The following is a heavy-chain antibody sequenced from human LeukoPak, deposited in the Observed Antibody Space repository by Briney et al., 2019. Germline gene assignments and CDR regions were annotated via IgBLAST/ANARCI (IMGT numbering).Heavy chain of an antibody. CDR3: ARDDGSATMGFDS. V-gene: IGHV1-69*05. D-gene: IGHD1-26*01. Sequence: ASLKVSCKASGTTFSRSAISWVRQAPGQGLEWMGGVIPILGTTSYAQKFQDRVSITTDESTSTAYMEVTSLRSVDTAVYYCARDDGSATMGFDSWGQGTLVTVSS. J-gene: IGHJ4*02. CDR1: GTTFSRSA. CDR2: VIPILGTT.